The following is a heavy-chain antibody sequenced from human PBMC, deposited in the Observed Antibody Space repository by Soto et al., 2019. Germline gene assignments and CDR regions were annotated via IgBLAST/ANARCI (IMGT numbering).Heavy chain of an antibody. CDR2: IWYDGSNK. D-gene: IGHD6-13*01. Sequence: PGGSLRLSCAASGFTFSSYGMHWVRQAPGKGLEWVAVIWYDGSNKYYADSVKGRFTISRDNSKNTLYLQMNSLRAEDTAVYYCARDRLSSIAAAYDAFDIWGQGTMVTVSS. V-gene: IGHV3-33*01. J-gene: IGHJ3*02. CDR1: GFTFSSYG. CDR3: ARDRLSSIAAAYDAFDI.